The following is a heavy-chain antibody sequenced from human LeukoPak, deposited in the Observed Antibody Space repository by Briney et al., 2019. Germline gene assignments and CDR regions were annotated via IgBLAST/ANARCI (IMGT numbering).Heavy chain of an antibody. J-gene: IGHJ4*02. CDR1: GGSFSGYY. V-gene: IGHV4-34*01. D-gene: IGHD6-19*01. Sequence: PSETLSLTCAAYGGSFSGYYWSWIRQPPGKGLEWIGEINHSGSTNYNPSLKSRVTISVDTSKNQFSLKLSSVTAADTAVYYCARGEVAVAGTDFDYWGQGTLVTVSS. CDR2: INHSGST. CDR3: ARGEVAVAGTDFDY.